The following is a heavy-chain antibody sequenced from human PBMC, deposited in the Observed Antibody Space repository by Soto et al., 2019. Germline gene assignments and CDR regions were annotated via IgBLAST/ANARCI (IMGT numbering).Heavy chain of an antibody. CDR3: ARADYGEVPGAFDV. V-gene: IGHV6-1*01. CDR1: GDSVSSSSGT. CDR2: TYYRSQFYH. Sequence: SQTLSLTCVVSGDSVSSSSGTWIWIRQSPSRGLEWLGRTYYRSQFYHDYAISVRGRISINPDTTRNQFSLQLNSVTPEDTAVYYCARADYGEVPGAFDVWGQGTMVTVSS. D-gene: IGHD4-17*01. J-gene: IGHJ3*01.